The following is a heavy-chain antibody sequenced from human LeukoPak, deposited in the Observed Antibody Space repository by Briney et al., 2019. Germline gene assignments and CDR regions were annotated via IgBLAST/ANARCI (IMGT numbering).Heavy chain of an antibody. J-gene: IGHJ4*02. V-gene: IGHV1-69*06. D-gene: IGHD3-16*01. CDR3: ASEIGLSGGYYFDY. CDR1: GGSFSSYA. Sequence: ASVKVSCKASGGSFSSYAISWVRQAPRQGPEWMGGIIPLFRTANYAPKFRDRVTITADKSTSTAFMELSSLRSEDTAVYYCASEIGLSGGYYFDYWGQGTLVTVSS. CDR2: IIPLFRTA.